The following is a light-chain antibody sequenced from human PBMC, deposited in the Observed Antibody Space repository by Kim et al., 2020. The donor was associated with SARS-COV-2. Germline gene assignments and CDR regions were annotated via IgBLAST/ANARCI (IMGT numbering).Light chain of an antibody. J-gene: IGKJ1*01. V-gene: IGKV1-5*01. Sequence: AYVGDTVTITCRDSQSVSEWLAWYQQKPGKAPNLLIYDASTLQSGVPSRFSGSGSGTDFTLTINTLQADDFATYYCQQYHDNYWTFGQGTKVDIK. CDR1: QSVSEW. CDR3: QQYHDNYWT. CDR2: DAS.